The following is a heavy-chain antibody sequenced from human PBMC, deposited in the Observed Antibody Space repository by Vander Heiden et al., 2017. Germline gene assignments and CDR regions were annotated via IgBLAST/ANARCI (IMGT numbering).Heavy chain of an antibody. J-gene: IGHJ4*02. CDR1: GGSISSSSYY. CDR3: ARQDGLVPDY. V-gene: IGHV4-39*01. Sequence: QLQLHESGPGLVKPSETLSLTCTVSGGSISSSSYYWGWIRQPPGKGLEWIGSIYYSGSTYYNPSLKSRVTISVDTSKNQFSLKLSSVTAADTAVYYCARQDGLVPDYWGQGTLVTVSS. CDR2: IYYSGST. D-gene: IGHD3-9*01.